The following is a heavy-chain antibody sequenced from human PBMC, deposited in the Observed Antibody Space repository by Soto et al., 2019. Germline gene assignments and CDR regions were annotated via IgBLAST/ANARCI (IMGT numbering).Heavy chain of an antibody. V-gene: IGHV4-31*03. D-gene: IGHD6-6*01. CDR1: GGSISSGGYY. CDR2: IYYSGST. CDR3: ARDHSSSGLWFDP. J-gene: IGHJ5*02. Sequence: PSETLSLTCTVSGGSISSGGYYWSWIRQHPGKGLEWIGYIYYSGSTYYNPSLKSRVTISVDTSKNQFSLKLSSVTAADTAVYYCARDHSSSGLWFDPWGQGTLVTVSS.